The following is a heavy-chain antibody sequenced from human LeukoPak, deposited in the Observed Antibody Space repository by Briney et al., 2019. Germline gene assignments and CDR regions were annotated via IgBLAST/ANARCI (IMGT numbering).Heavy chain of an antibody. V-gene: IGHV1-18*01. CDR2: ISAYNGNT. CDR1: GYTFTSYG. J-gene: IGHJ4*02. Sequence: ASVKVSCKASGYTFTSYGISWVRQAPGQGLEWMGWISAYNGNTNYAQKLQGRVTMTTDTSTSTAYMELRSLRSDDTAVYYCARDSDYSGYDWFVYWGQGTLVTVSS. D-gene: IGHD5-12*01. CDR3: ARDSDYSGYDWFVY.